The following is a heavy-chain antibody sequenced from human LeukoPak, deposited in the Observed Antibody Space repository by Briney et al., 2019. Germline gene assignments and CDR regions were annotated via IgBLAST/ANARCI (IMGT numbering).Heavy chain of an antibody. D-gene: IGHD4-17*01. CDR1: GLLFINAW. CDR3: ARQLDYGDYHNFDY. V-gene: IGHV3-74*01. CDR2: INSDGRST. Sequence: GGSLRLSCAASGLLFINAWMSWVRQAPGKGLVWVSLINSDGRSTNYADSVKGRFTIYRDNAKNTLYLQMNSLRAEDAAVYYCARQLDYGDYHNFDYWGQGTLVTVSS. J-gene: IGHJ4*02.